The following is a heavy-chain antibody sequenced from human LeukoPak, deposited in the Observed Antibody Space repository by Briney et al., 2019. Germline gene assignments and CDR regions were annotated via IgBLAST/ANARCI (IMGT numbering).Heavy chain of an antibody. CDR1: GFTFSDYC. CDR3: AMTTVTLASDY. D-gene: IGHD4-17*01. Sequence: GGSLRLSCAASGFTFSDYCMSWIRQAPGKGLEWVSYISSSGSTIYYADSVKGRFTISRDNAKNSLYLQMNSLRAEDTAVYYCAMTTVTLASDYWGQGTLVTVSS. CDR2: ISSSGSTI. V-gene: IGHV3-11*04. J-gene: IGHJ4*02.